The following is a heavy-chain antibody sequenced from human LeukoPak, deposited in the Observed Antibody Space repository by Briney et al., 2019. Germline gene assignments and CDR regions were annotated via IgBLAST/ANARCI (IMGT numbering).Heavy chain of an antibody. CDR1: GFTFNNYY. Sequence: GGSLRLSCAASGFTFNNYYMSWIRRAPGKGLEWVSAISGGGDSTYYADSVKGRFTISRDNSKNTLYLQMNSLRAEDTALYYCAKLTYYDFWSGYQYFQHWGQGTLVTVSS. J-gene: IGHJ1*01. D-gene: IGHD3-3*01. V-gene: IGHV3-23*01. CDR3: AKLTYYDFWSGYQYFQH. CDR2: ISGGGDST.